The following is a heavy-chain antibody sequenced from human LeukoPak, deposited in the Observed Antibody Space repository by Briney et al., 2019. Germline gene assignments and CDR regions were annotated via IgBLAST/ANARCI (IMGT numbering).Heavy chain of an antibody. V-gene: IGHV4-61*02. Sequence: SETLSLTCTVSGGSISSGSYYWSWLRQPAGKGLEWIGRIYTSGSTNYNPSLKSRVTISVDTSKNQFSLKLSSVTAADTAVYYCARDPRVRYSSEGYMDVWGKGTTVTISS. J-gene: IGHJ6*04. CDR3: ARDPRVRYSSEGYMDV. CDR1: GGSISSGSYY. D-gene: IGHD6-19*01. CDR2: IYTSGST.